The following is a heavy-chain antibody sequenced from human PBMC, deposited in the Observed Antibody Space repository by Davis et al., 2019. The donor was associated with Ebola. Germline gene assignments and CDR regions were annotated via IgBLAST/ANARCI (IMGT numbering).Heavy chain of an antibody. D-gene: IGHD3-9*01. V-gene: IGHV3-74*01. CDR1: GFTFSNHW. J-gene: IGHJ4*02. Sequence: HTGGSLRLSCAASGFTFSNHWMYWVRHAPGKGLAWVARLNTDGTTTHYADSVRGRFTISRDTSKNTLFLQMNSLRAEDSAVYYCTRHPYDWASLDYWGQGTLVTVSS. CDR3: TRHPYDWASLDY. CDR2: LNTDGTTT.